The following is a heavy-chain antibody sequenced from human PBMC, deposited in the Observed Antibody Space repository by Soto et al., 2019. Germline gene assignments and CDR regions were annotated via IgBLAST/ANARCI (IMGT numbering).Heavy chain of an antibody. Sequence: VQLVESGGGVVQPGRSLRLSCAASGFTFSSYGMHWVRQAPGKGLEWVAVIWYDGSNKYYADSVKGRFTISRDNSKNTLYLQMNSLRAEDTAVYYCARASIVVVTPIDYWGQGTLVTVSS. J-gene: IGHJ4*02. CDR1: GFTFSSYG. CDR2: IWYDGSNK. V-gene: IGHV3-33*01. D-gene: IGHD2-21*02. CDR3: ARASIVVVTPIDY.